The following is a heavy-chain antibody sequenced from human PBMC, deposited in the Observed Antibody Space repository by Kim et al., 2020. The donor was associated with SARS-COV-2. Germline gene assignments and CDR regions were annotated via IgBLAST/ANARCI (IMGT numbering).Heavy chain of an antibody. J-gene: IGHJ2*01. Sequence: YAPTFQGRVTMTRDTSTSTVYMELSSLRSEDTAVYYCARLSAGTSWYFDLWGRGTLVTVSS. D-gene: IGHD6-13*01. V-gene: IGHV1-46*01. CDR3: ARLSAGTSWYFDL.